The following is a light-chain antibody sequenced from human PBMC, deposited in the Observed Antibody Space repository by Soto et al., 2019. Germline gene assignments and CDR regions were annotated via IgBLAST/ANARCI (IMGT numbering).Light chain of an antibody. CDR3: ETWDISLSAVV. V-gene: IGLV1-51*01. Sequence: QSVLTQPPSVSAAPGQKVTISCSGSSSNIGNNWVYWYQQLPGTAPKLLIYDNNKRPSGTPDRFSGSKSGTSATLGITGLQTGDEADYYCETWDISLSAVVFGGGTKLTVL. CDR2: DNN. J-gene: IGLJ2*01. CDR1: SSNIGNNW.